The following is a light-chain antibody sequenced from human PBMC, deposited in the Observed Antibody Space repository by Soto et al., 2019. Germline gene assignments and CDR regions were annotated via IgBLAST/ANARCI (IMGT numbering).Light chain of an antibody. J-gene: IGKJ1*01. V-gene: IGKV1-5*03. CDR1: QSISTW. CDR3: QQYLNRWT. CDR2: KAS. Sequence: DIQMTQSPSTLSASVGARVTITCRASQSISTWLAWYQQKPGKAPKLLIYKASSLEGGVPSRFSGSGSGTEFTLTISSLQPDDFATYYCQQYLNRWTFGQGTKVDIK.